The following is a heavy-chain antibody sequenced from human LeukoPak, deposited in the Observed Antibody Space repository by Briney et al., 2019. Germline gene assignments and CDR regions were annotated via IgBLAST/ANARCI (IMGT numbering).Heavy chain of an antibody. J-gene: IGHJ4*02. Sequence: PGGSLRLSCAASGFTVSNDYMSWVRQAPGKGLEWLSVIYRDGGTYYADSVRGRFTISRDNSKNTLYLQMNSLRAEDTAVYYCARDNRDGSGWYSVGYWGQGTLVTVSS. CDR2: IYRDGGT. V-gene: IGHV3-53*01. CDR3: ARDNRDGSGWYSVGY. CDR1: GFTVSNDY. D-gene: IGHD6-19*01.